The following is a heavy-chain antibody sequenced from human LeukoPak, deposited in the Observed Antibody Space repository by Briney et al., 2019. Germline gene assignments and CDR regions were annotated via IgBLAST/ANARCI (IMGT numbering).Heavy chain of an antibody. CDR1: GFTFSSYA. D-gene: IGHD3-3*01. Sequence: GGSLRLSCAASGFTFSSYAMSWVRQAPGKGLEWVSAISGSGGSTYYADSVKGRFTISRDNSKNTLYLQMNSLRAEDTAVYYCAKGSDFWSGYYWYYFDYWGQGTLVTVSS. J-gene: IGHJ4*02. V-gene: IGHV3-23*01. CDR3: AKGSDFWSGYYWYYFDY. CDR2: ISGSGGST.